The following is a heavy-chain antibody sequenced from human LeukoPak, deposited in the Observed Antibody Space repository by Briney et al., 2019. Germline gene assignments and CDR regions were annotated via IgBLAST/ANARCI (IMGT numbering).Heavy chain of an antibody. CDR1: GYTFTSYY. J-gene: IGHJ5*02. Sequence: ASVKVFCKASGYTFTSYYMHWVRQAPGQGLEWMGIINPSGGITIYAQKFQGRVTMTRDMSKSTVYMELSSLRSEDTAVYYCAREQYSSPYPGWLDPWGQGTLVTVSS. V-gene: IGHV1-46*01. D-gene: IGHD6-6*01. CDR2: INPSGGIT. CDR3: AREQYSSPYPGWLDP.